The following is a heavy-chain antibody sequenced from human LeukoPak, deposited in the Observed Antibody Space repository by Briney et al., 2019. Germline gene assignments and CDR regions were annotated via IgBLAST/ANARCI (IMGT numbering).Heavy chain of an antibody. CDR3: ARGTVGALGYHFHF. Sequence: SETLSLTCTVSGGSISSYYWSWIRHSPGKGLEGVGYIYYIGRTNYNPSLKSRGTISVYTAENNFSLKLNAVTAADTAVYYCARGTVGALGYHFHFWGQGTLVTVSS. D-gene: IGHD1-26*01. J-gene: IGHJ4*02. CDR1: GGSISSYY. CDR2: IYYIGRT. V-gene: IGHV4-59*01.